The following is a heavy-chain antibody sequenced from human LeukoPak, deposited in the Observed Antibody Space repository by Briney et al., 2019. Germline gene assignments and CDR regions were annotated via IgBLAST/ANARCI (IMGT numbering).Heavy chain of an antibody. CDR3: ARSGGSGPDAFDI. Sequence: PGGSLRLSCAASGFTFSSCAMGWVRQAPGKGLEWVSGISGSGGSTYYADSVKGRFTISRDNSKNTLYLQMNSLRAEDTAAYYCARSGGSGPDAFDIWGQGTVVTVSA. CDR2: ISGSGGST. D-gene: IGHD1-26*01. J-gene: IGHJ3*02. CDR1: GFTFSSCA. V-gene: IGHV3-23*01.